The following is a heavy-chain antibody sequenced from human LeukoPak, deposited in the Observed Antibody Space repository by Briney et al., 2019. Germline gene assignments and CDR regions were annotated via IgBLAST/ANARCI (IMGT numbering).Heavy chain of an antibody. CDR2: IYYSGST. Sequence: SETLSLTCTVSGGSISSYYWSWIRQPPGKGLEWIGYIYYSGSTNYNPSLKSRVTISVDTSKNQFSLKLSSVTAADTAVYYCARSGATNAFDIWGQGTMVTVSS. D-gene: IGHD1-26*01. V-gene: IGHV4-59*12. J-gene: IGHJ3*02. CDR1: GGSISSYY. CDR3: ARSGATNAFDI.